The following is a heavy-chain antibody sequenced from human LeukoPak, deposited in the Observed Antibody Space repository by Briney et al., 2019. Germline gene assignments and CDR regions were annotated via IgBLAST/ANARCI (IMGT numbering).Heavy chain of an antibody. V-gene: IGHV3-30*04. D-gene: IGHD3-16*01. CDR3: AKGGVWGAYEECALVTFHYFDY. Sequence: GGSLRLSCAASGFTFSIDTMHCVRQAPGKGLEWVAVISYDGSNKYYADSVKGRFTISRDNSKNTLYLQMNSARAAQTALYYCAKGGVWGAYEECALVTFHYFDYWGQGTLVTVSS. CDR1: GFTFSIDT. J-gene: IGHJ4*02. CDR2: ISYDGSNK.